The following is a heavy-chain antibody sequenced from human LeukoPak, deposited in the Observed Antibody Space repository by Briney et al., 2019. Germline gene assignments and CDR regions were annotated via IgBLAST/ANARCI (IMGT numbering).Heavy chain of an antibody. CDR2: VYYSGST. CDR1: GGSISSYY. V-gene: IGHV4-59*01. D-gene: IGHD6-13*01. CDR3: ARVIAAAGPSYFDY. J-gene: IGHJ4*02. Sequence: PSETLSLTCTVSGGSISSYYWSWIRQPPGKGLEWIGYVYYSGSTNYNPSLKSRVTISVDTSKNQFSLKLSSVTAADTAVYYCARVIAAAGPSYFDYWGQGTLVTVSS.